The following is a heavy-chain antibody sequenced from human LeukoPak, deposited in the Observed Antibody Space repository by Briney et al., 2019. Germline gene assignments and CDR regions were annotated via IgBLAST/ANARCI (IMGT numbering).Heavy chain of an antibody. Sequence: TGRSLRLSCAASGFTFSSYAMSWVSQAPGKGLEWVSAISGSGGSTYYADSVKGRLTISRDNSKNTLYLQMNSLRAEDTALYYCARGTWRQAFDIWGQGTMVTVSS. CDR2: ISGSGGST. D-gene: IGHD5-18*01. CDR3: ARGTWRQAFDI. CDR1: GFTFSSYA. J-gene: IGHJ3*02. V-gene: IGHV3-23*01.